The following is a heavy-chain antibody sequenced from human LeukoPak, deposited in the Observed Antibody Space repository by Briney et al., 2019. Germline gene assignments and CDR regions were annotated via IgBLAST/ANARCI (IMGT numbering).Heavy chain of an antibody. J-gene: IGHJ5*02. D-gene: IGHD2/OR15-2a*01. CDR1: GGSLSNYA. CDR3: ANSSTTLNVFGP. V-gene: IGHV1-69*05. CDR2: IIPLLGTT. Sequence: ASVKVSCKASGGSLSNYAFNWVRQAPGQGLEWMGGIIPLLGTTRYAQKFQGRVTITTDGSTNTAYMEVSSLISEDTAVYFCANSSTTLNVFGPWGQGTLVTVSS.